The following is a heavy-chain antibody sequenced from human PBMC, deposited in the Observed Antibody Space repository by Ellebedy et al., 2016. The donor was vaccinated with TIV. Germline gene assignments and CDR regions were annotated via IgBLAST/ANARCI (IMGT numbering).Heavy chain of an antibody. CDR3: ARAPPDFDY. V-gene: IGHV4-34*01. CDR2: INHSGST. J-gene: IGHJ4*02. Sequence: MPSETLSLTCAVYGGSFSGYYWSWIRQPPGKGLEWIGEINHSGSTNYNPSLKSRVTISVDTSKNQFSLKLSSVTAADTAVYYCARAPPDFDYWGQGTLVTVSS. CDR1: GGSFSGYY.